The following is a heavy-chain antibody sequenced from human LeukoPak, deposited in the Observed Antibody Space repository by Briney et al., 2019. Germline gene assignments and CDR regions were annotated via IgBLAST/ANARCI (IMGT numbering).Heavy chain of an antibody. J-gene: IGHJ4*02. V-gene: IGHV3-7*01. Sequence: GGSLRLSCAASGFTFSSYWMSWLRQAPGKGLEWVANIKQDGSEKYYVDSVKGRFTISRDNAKNSLYLQMNSLRAEDTAVYYCARERNYYGSGSYDYWGQGTLVTVSS. CDR1: GFTFSSYW. CDR3: ARERNYYGSGSYDY. D-gene: IGHD3-10*01. CDR2: IKQDGSEK.